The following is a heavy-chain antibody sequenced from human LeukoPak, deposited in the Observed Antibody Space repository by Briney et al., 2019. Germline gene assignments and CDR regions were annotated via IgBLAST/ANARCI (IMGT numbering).Heavy chain of an antibody. CDR1: GGSISSGDYS. J-gene: IGHJ4*02. CDR2: IYHSGST. CDR3: AREAATGYFDY. V-gene: IGHV4-30-2*01. Sequence: SQTLSLTCAVSGGSISSGDYSWSWIRQPPGKGLEWIGYIYHSGSTYYNPSLKSRVTISADRSKNQFSLKLTSVTAADTAVYFCAREAATGYFDYCGQGTLVTVSS. D-gene: IGHD2-15*01.